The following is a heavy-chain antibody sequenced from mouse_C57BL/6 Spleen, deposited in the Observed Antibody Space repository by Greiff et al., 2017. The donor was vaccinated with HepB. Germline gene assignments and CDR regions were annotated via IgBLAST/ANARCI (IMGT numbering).Heavy chain of an antibody. V-gene: IGHV1-69*01. CDR2: IDPSDSYT. J-gene: IGHJ2*01. Sequence: QVQLQQPGAELVMPGASVKLSCKASGYTFTSYWMHWVKQRPGQGLEWIGEIDPSDSYTNYNQKFKGKSTLTVDKSSSTAYMQLSSLTSEDAEVYYCARGKGSSYYFDYWGQGTTLTVSS. CDR1: GYTFTSYW. D-gene: IGHD1-1*01. CDR3: ARGKGSSYYFDY.